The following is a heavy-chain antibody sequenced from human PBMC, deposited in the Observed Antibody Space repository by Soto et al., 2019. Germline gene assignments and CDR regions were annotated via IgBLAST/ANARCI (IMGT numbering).Heavy chain of an antibody. CDR1: GVSISSYY. V-gene: IGHV4-59*01. CDR2: IYYSGST. J-gene: IGHJ6*02. Sequence: PSETLSLTCGVSGVSISSYYWSWIRQPPGKGLEWIGYIYYSGSTNYNPSLKSRVTISVDTSKNQFSLKLSSVTAADTAVYYCARDRVSRDSGSYWGVAYYYYGMDVWGQGTTVTVSS. CDR3: ARDRVSRDSGSYWGVAYYYYGMDV. D-gene: IGHD1-26*01.